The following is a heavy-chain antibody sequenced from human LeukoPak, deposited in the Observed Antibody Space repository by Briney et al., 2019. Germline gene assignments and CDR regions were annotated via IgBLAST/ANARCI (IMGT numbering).Heavy chain of an antibody. D-gene: IGHD4-17*01. CDR1: GGSISSSSYY. V-gene: IGHV4-39*01. Sequence: KPSETLSLTCTVSGGSISSSSYYWGWIRQPPGKELEWIGSIYYSGSTYYNPSLKSRVTISVDTSKNQFSLKLSSVTAADTAVYYCARGTDYGDSSVDYWGQGTLVTVSS. CDR3: ARGTDYGDSSVDY. CDR2: IYYSGST. J-gene: IGHJ4*02.